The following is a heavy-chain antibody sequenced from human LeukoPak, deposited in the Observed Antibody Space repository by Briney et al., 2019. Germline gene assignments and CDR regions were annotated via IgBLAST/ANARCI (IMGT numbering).Heavy chain of an antibody. D-gene: IGHD2/OR15-2a*01. J-gene: IGHJ3*02. Sequence: SETLSLTCTVSGGSISSYYWSWIRQPPGKGLEWIGYIYYSGSTYYNPSLKSRVTISVDTSKNQFSLKLSSVTAADTAVYYCARLSLQKDAFDIWGQGTMVTVSS. CDR2: IYYSGST. CDR3: ARLSLQKDAFDI. CDR1: GGSISSYY. V-gene: IGHV4-59*08.